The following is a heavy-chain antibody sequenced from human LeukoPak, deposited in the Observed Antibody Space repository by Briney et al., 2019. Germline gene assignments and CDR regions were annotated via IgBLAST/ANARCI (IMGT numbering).Heavy chain of an antibody. Sequence: SETLSLTCTVTGGSIRTYYWSWIRQPPGKGLDWIGNVSYTGSTNYNPSPKSRVTISVDTSKNQISLKVSSVTAADTAVYYCARGGNLIDYWGQGTLVTVSS. CDR2: VSYTGST. D-gene: IGHD4-23*01. CDR3: ARGGNLIDY. CDR1: GGSIRTYY. V-gene: IGHV4-59*01. J-gene: IGHJ4*02.